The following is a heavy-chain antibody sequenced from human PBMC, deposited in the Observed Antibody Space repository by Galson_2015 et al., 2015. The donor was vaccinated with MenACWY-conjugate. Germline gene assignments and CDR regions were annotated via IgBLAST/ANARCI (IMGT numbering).Heavy chain of an antibody. V-gene: IGHV6-1*01. Sequence: RGLEWLGKTYYRSRWFNDYAESVRSRITINPDTSKNQFSLQLSSVTPEDTAVYYCARDKGYLSGWSSNALNWFDSWGQGTLVTVSS. CDR2: TYYRSRWFN. CDR3: ARDKGYLSGWSSNALNWFDS. J-gene: IGHJ5*01. D-gene: IGHD6-19*01.